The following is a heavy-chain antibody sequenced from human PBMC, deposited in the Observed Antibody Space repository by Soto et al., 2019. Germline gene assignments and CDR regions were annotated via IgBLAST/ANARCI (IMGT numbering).Heavy chain of an antibody. CDR1: GGTFKGFT. J-gene: IGHJ4*02. V-gene: IGHV1-69*13. D-gene: IGHD6-19*01. Sequence: ASVKVSCKASGGTFKGFTFTWVRQAPGQGLEWMGGIIPIFETANYAQKFQDRVTITADESTSTVYMELSSLRSADTAVYYCATKGVSGWFFDYWGQGTVVTVSS. CDR3: ATKGVSGWFFDY. CDR2: IIPIFETA.